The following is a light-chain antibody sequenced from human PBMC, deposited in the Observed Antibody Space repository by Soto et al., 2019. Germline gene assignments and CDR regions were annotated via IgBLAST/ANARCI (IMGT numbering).Light chain of an antibody. CDR3: SSYAGSNNPHVV. CDR2: EVS. CDR1: SSDVGGYNY. J-gene: IGLJ2*01. V-gene: IGLV2-8*01. Sequence: QSALTQPPSASGSPGQSVTISCTGTSSDVGGYNYVSWYQQHPGIAPKLMIYEVSKRPSGVPDRFSGSKSGNTASLTVSGLQAEDEADYYCSSYAGSNNPHVVFGGGTQLTVL.